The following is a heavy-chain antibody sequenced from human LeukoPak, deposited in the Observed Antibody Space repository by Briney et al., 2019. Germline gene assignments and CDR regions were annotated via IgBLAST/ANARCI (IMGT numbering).Heavy chain of an antibody. CDR3: ARVPPDGYNTLIDY. J-gene: IGHJ4*02. D-gene: IGHD5-24*01. CDR2: ISAYNGNT. Sequence: GAPVKVSCKASGYTFTSYGISWVRQAPGQGLEWMGWISAYNGNTNYAQKLQGRVTMTTDTSTSTAYMELRSLRSDDTAVYYCARVPPDGYNTLIDYWGQGTLVTVSS. CDR1: GYTFTSYG. V-gene: IGHV1-18*01.